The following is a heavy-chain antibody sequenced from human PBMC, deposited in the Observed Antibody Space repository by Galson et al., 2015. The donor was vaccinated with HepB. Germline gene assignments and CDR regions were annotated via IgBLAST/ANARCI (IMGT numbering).Heavy chain of an antibody. CDR2: ISYDGTNK. CDR3: AKAGGTWPNWFDP. J-gene: IGHJ5*02. CDR1: GFIFSNYG. V-gene: IGHV3-30*18. D-gene: IGHD1-7*01. Sequence: SLRLSCAASGFIFSNYGLHWVRQAPGKGLEWVAVISYDGTNKYYADSVKGRFTISRDNSKNTLYLQMNSLRAEDTAFYYCAKAGGTWPNWFDPWGQGTLVIVSS.